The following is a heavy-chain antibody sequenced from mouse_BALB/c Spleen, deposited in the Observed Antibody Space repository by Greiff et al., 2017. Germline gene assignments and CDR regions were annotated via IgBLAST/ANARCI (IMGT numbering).Heavy chain of an antibody. CDR2: IWAGGST. Sequence: VQLQQSGPGLVAPSQSLSITCTVSGFSLTSYGVHWVRQPPGKGLEWLGVIWAGGSTNYNSALMSRLSISKDNSKSQVFLKMNSLQTDDTAMYYCARESSITTATLDYWGQGTTLTVSS. CDR1: GFSLTSYG. D-gene: IGHD1-2*01. J-gene: IGHJ2*01. CDR3: ARESSITTATLDY. V-gene: IGHV2-9*02.